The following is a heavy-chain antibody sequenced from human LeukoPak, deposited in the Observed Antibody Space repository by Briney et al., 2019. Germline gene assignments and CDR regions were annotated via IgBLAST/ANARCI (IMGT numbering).Heavy chain of an antibody. CDR3: ARVSSPSYYYYYMDV. CDR1: GFTFSSYS. CDR2: ISSSSSYI. Sequence: KTGGSLRLSCAAPGFTFSSYSMNWVRQAPGKGLEWVSSISSSSSYIYYADSVKGRFTISRDNAKNSLYLQMNSLRAEDTAVYYCARVSSPSYYYYYMDVWGKGTTVTVSS. J-gene: IGHJ6*03. V-gene: IGHV3-21*01.